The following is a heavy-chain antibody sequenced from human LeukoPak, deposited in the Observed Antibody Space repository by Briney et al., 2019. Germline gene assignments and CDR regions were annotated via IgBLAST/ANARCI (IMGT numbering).Heavy chain of an antibody. V-gene: IGHV4-59*12. J-gene: IGHJ4*02. CDR2: IYYSGST. CDR1: GDSISSYY. Sequence: KPSETLSLICTVSGDSISSYYWSWIRQPPGKGLEWIGYIYYSGSTYYNPSLKSRVTISVDTSKNQFSLKLSSVTAADTAVYYCARDVRYSGYDFDYWGQGTLVTVSS. CDR3: ARDVRYSGYDFDY. D-gene: IGHD5-12*01.